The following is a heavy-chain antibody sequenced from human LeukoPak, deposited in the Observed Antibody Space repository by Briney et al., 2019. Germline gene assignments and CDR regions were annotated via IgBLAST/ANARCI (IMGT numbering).Heavy chain of an antibody. Sequence: PGGSLRLSCAASGFTFSSYSMNWVRQAPGKGLEWVSSISSSSSYIYYAGSVKGRFTISRDNAKNSLYLQMNSLRAEDTAVYYCARDLDYGGKSNFDYWGQGTLVTVSS. D-gene: IGHD4-23*01. V-gene: IGHV3-21*01. CDR2: ISSSSSYI. CDR1: GFTFSSYS. CDR3: ARDLDYGGKSNFDY. J-gene: IGHJ4*02.